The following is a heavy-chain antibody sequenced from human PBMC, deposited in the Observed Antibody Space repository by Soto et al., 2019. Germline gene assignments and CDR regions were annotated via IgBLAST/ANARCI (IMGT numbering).Heavy chain of an antibody. CDR3: ARDRGCSGGSCYGRTDYFDY. V-gene: IGHV1-69*08. CDR1: GGTFSSYT. CDR2: IIPILGIA. D-gene: IGHD2-15*01. J-gene: IGHJ4*02. Sequence: QVQLVQSGAEVKKPGSSVKVSCKASGGTFSSYTISWVRQAPGQGLEWMGRIIPILGIANYAQKFQGRVTITADKSTSTAYMELSSLRSEDTDVYYCARDRGCSGGSCYGRTDYFDYWGQGTLVTVSS.